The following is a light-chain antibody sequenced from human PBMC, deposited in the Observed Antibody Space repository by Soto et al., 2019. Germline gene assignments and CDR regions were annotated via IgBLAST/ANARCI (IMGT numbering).Light chain of an antibody. CDR1: SSNIGNNY. Sequence: QSVLTQPPSVSAAPGQKVTISCSGSSSNIGNNYVSWYQQLPGTAPKLLIYENNKRPSGIPDRFSGSKSGTSATLGITGLQTGDDADYYCGTWDSSLSAGVFGGGTKLTVL. CDR3: GTWDSSLSAGV. CDR2: ENN. J-gene: IGLJ3*02. V-gene: IGLV1-51*02.